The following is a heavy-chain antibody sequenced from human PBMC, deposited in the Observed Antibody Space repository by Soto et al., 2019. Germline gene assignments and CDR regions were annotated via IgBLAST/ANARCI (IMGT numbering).Heavy chain of an antibody. J-gene: IGHJ4*02. D-gene: IGHD2-2*01. CDR2: ISDTGGGT. Sequence: GGSLRLSCAASGFIFGTYAMSWVRQAPGKGPEWVAVISDTGGGTYYADSVKGRFTISRDNSKNTLYLQMHSLRAEDTGLYYCAEGGGGGPYSTAWYEFDYWGQGTQVTVSS. CDR1: GFIFGTYA. CDR3: AEGGGGGPYSTAWYEFDY. V-gene: IGHV3-23*01.